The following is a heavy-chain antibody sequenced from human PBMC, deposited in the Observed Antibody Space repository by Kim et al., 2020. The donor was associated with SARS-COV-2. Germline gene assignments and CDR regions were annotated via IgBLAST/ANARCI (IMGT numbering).Heavy chain of an antibody. D-gene: IGHD5-18*01. CDR3: ARDGNTAMATGAFDI. Sequence: PSLKSRVTISVDTSKNQFSLKLSSVTAADTAVYYCARDGNTAMATGAFDIWGQGTMVTVSS. V-gene: IGHV4-59*01. J-gene: IGHJ3*02.